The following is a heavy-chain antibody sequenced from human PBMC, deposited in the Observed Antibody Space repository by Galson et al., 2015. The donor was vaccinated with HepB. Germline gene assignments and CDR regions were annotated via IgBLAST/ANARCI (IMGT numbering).Heavy chain of an antibody. V-gene: IGHV1-2*06. Sequence: SVKVSCKASGYTFTGYYMHWVRQAPGQGLEWMGRINPNSGGTNYAQKFQGRVTMTRDTSISTAYMELSRLRSDDTAVYYCARDGGTVLVVYAMVGWFDPWGQGTLVTVSS. CDR3: ARDGGTVLVVYAMVGWFDP. CDR2: INPNSGGT. CDR1: GYTFTGYY. D-gene: IGHD2-8*02. J-gene: IGHJ5*02.